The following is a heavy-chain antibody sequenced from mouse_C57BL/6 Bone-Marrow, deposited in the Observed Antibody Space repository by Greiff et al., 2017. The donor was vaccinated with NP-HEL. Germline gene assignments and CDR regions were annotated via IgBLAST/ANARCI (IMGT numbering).Heavy chain of an antibody. CDR2: ISNLAYSI. V-gene: IGHV5-15*01. CDR1: GFTFSDYG. J-gene: IGHJ1*03. CDR3: ARHRDYYGSRYFDV. Sequence: DVKLVESGGGLVQPGGSLKLSCAASGFTFSDYGMAWVRQAPRKGPEWVAFISNLAYSIYYADTVTGRFTISRENAKNTLYLEMSSLRSEDTAMYYCARHRDYYGSRYFDVWGTGTTVTVSS. D-gene: IGHD1-1*01.